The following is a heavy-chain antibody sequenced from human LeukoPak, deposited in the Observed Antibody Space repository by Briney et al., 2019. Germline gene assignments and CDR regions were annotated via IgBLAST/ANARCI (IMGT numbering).Heavy chain of an antibody. V-gene: IGHV4-4*07. CDR2: IYTSGST. Sequence: SETLSLTCTVSGGSLSSYYWSWIRQPAGKGLEWIGRIYTSGSTNYNPSLNRRVPMSVDTSKNQFSLKLSSVTAADTAVYYCARDKFPEWDYYDSSGYHDAFDIWGQGTMVTVSS. J-gene: IGHJ3*02. D-gene: IGHD3-22*01. CDR1: GGSLSSYY. CDR3: ARDKFPEWDYYDSSGYHDAFDI.